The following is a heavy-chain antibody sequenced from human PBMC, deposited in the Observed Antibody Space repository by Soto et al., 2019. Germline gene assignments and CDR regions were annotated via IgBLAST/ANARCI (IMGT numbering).Heavy chain of an antibody. Sequence: GGSLSLSCEASVVLFSSSAVNWVRKAPGKGLEWVSSISSHGDTTYYAESVRGRFTISRDNSKNTLFLQMNSLRAGDTAVYFCARDHCDFWSGFPPTIWFHPWGQGNLVTVS. D-gene: IGHD3-3*01. CDR2: ISSHGDTT. CDR3: ARDHCDFWSGFPPTIWFHP. V-gene: IGHV3-23*01. J-gene: IGHJ5*02. CDR1: VVLFSSSA.